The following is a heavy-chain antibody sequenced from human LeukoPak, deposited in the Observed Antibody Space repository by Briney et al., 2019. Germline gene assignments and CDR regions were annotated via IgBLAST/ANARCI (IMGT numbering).Heavy chain of an antibody. CDR3: AKDTTELGTFDY. V-gene: IGHV3-30*02. D-gene: IGHD7-27*01. CDR2: IRYDGSNK. Sequence: GGSLRLSCAASGFTFSNFGMHWVRQAPGKGLEWVAFIRYDGSNKYYADSVKGRFTISRDNSKNTLYLQMNSLRAEDTAVYYCAKDTTELGTFDYWGQGTLVTVSS. J-gene: IGHJ4*02. CDR1: GFTFSNFG.